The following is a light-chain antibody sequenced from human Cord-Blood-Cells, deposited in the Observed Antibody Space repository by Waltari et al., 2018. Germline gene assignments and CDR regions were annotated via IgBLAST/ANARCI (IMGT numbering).Light chain of an antibody. J-gene: IGKJ2*01. CDR2: GAS. CDR1: QSVSSSY. CDR3: QQYGSSPYT. Sequence: EIVLTQSPGPLSWSPGERATLSCRASQSVSSSYLAWYQQKPGQAPRLLIYGASSRATGIPDRFSGSGSGTDFTLTISRLEPEDFAVYYCQQYGSSPYTFGQGTKLEIK. V-gene: IGKV3-20*01.